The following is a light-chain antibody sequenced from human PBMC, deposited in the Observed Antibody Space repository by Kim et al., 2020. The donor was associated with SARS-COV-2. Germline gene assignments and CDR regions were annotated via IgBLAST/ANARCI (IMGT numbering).Light chain of an antibody. CDR1: RLGNKY. CDR3: QVWESTTTV. Sequence: SYELTQPPSVSVSPGQTASITCSGDRLGNKYVCWYQKKSGQSPVVVMYQDERRPSGIPERFSGFNSGNTATLTISGTQAMDEADYYCQVWESTTTVFGGG. J-gene: IGLJ2*01. V-gene: IGLV3-1*01. CDR2: QDE.